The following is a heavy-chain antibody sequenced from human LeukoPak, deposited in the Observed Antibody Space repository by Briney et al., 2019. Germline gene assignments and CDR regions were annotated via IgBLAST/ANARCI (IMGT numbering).Heavy chain of an antibody. D-gene: IGHD5/OR15-5a*01. CDR3: AGLDNWFDP. CDR1: GFSFSNYN. Sequence: GGSLRLSCTASGFSFSNYNINWVRQAPGNGLEWVSSITTSSSYVFYGNSVKGRFTISRDNAENSVYLQMNSLSVEDTAVYYCAGLDNWFDPWGQGTLVTVSS. V-gene: IGHV3-21*01. CDR2: ITTSSSYV. J-gene: IGHJ5*02.